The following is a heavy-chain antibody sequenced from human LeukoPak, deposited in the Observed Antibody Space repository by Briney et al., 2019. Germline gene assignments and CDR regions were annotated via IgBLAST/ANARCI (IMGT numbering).Heavy chain of an antibody. J-gene: IGHJ4*02. CDR2: ISGSGGGT. CDR3: SKRGAYYFDY. Sequence: GGSLRLSCAASGLTFSTYAMSWVRQAPGKGLEWVSSISGSGGGTYYADSVKGQFTIPRDNSKNSLFLQMNNLRAEDTAVYYCSKRGAYYFDYWGQGTLVTVSS. CDR1: GLTFSTYA. V-gene: IGHV3-23*01. D-gene: IGHD1-26*01.